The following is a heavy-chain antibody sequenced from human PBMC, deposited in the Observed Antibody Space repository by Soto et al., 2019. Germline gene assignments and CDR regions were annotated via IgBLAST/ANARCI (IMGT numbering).Heavy chain of an antibody. CDR1: GFTFSDYY. D-gene: IGHD3-22*01. CDR3: ARDPGYYDSPRGGWFDP. V-gene: IGHV3-11*05. Sequence: QVQLVESGGGLVKPGGSLRPSCAASGFTFSDYYMSWIRQAPGKGLEWVSYISSSSSYTNYADSVKGRFTISRDNAKNSLYLQMNSLRAEDTAVYYCARDPGYYDSPRGGWFDPWGQGTLVTVSS. J-gene: IGHJ5*02. CDR2: ISSSSSYT.